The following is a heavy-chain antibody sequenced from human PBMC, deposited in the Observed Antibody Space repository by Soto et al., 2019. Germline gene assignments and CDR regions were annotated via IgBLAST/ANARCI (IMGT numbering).Heavy chain of an antibody. D-gene: IGHD6-19*01. CDR1: GFIFSSYS. Sequence: LRLSCEASGFIFSSYSMNWVRQAPGKGLEWVSYISSSSSTTYYADSVKGRFTVSRDNSKNTLYLQMNSLRAEDTAVFYCAKERSSGWSFDYWGQGTLVTVSS. CDR3: AKERSSGWSFDY. J-gene: IGHJ4*02. CDR2: ISSSSSTT. V-gene: IGHV3-48*01.